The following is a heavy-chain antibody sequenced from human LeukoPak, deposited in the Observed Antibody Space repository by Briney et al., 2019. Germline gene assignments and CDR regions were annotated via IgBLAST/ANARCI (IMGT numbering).Heavy chain of an antibody. CDR3: AREGVVGAYGHFDY. J-gene: IGHJ4*02. CDR2: INHRGST. D-gene: IGHD2-15*01. V-gene: IGHV4-34*01. Sequence: PSETLSLTCAVYGGSFRGNFLSWVRQPPGKGLEWVGEINHRGSTDYNPALKSRVAISVDTSKNQFSLRLSSVTAADTAVYYCAREGVVGAYGHFDYWGQGTLVTVSS. CDR1: GGSFRGNF.